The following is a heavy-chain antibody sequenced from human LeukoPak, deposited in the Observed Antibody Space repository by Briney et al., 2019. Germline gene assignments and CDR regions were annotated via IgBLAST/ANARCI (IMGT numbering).Heavy chain of an antibody. J-gene: IGHJ4*02. CDR1: GFTLSSYA. D-gene: IGHD6-19*01. V-gene: IGHV3-23*01. CDR3: AKDRSSGWYTTLDY. CDR2: VSGSGGNT. Sequence: QPGASLRLSCAASGFTLSSYAITWVRQAPGKGLEWVSAVSGSGGNTSYADSVKGRFTISRDNSKNTLYLQMNSLRAEDTAVYYCAKDRSSGWYTTLDYWGQGVLVTVSS.